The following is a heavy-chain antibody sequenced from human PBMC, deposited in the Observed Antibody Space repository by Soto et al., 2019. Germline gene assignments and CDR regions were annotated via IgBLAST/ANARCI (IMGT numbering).Heavy chain of an antibody. CDR3: ARHVQWLVTFDY. J-gene: IGHJ4*02. D-gene: IGHD6-19*01. CDR2: IYYSGST. Sequence: QVQLQESGPGLVKPSETLSLTCTVSGGSISSYYWSWIRQPPGEGLEWIGYIYYSGSTNYNPTRKSRLTTSVDTSKTQSPLKLSSVTAADTAVYYCARHVQWLVTFDYWGQGTLVTVSS. V-gene: IGHV4-59*08. CDR1: GGSISSYY.